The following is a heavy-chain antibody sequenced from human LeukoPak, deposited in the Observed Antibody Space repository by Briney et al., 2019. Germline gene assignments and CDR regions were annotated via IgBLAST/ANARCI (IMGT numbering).Heavy chain of an antibody. J-gene: IGHJ3*02. CDR2: ITRSGSTI. V-gene: IGHV3-48*03. D-gene: IGHD2-21*01. CDR3: AGDKTPYCGGECFAFDI. Sequence: GGSLRLSCAASGFTFSSYEMNWVRQAPGKGLEWVSYITRSGSTIYYADSVKGRFTISRDNAKNSLYLQMNSLRAEDTAVYYCAGDKTPYCGGECFAFDIWGQGTMVTVSS. CDR1: GFTFSSYE.